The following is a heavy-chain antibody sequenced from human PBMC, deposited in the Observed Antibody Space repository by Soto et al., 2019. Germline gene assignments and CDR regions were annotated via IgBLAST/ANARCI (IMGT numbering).Heavy chain of an antibody. Sequence: QVQLVQSGAEVKKPGSSVKVSCKASGGTFSSYAISWVRQAPGQGLEWMGGIIPIFGTANYAQKFQGRVTITADESTSTAYMELSSLRYEDTAVYYCARGGYCSSTSCRIAGWFDPWGQGTLVTVSS. CDR2: IIPIFGTA. CDR3: ARGGYCSSTSCRIAGWFDP. D-gene: IGHD2-2*01. J-gene: IGHJ5*02. V-gene: IGHV1-69*01. CDR1: GGTFSSYA.